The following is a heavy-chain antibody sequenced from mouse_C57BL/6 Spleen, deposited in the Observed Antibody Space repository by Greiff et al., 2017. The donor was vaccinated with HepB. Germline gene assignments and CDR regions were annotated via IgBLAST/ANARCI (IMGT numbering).Heavy chain of an antibody. J-gene: IGHJ2*01. V-gene: IGHV1-50*01. D-gene: IGHD1-1*01. CDR1: GYTFTSYW. CDR3: APYYYGSSYPFDY. CDR2: IDPSDSYT. Sequence: VQLQQPGAGLVKPGASVKLSCKASGYTFTSYWMQWVKQRPGQGLEWIGEIDPSDSYTNYNQKFKGKATLTVDTSSSTAYMQLSSLTSEDSAVYYCAPYYYGSSYPFDYWGQGTTLTVSS.